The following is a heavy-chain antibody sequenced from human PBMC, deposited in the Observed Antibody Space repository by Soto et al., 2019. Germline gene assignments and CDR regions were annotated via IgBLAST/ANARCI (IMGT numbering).Heavy chain of an antibody. D-gene: IGHD3-10*01. CDR1: GLTFSSYV. V-gene: IGHV3-23*01. CDR3: AKKGSITKWYFDY. CDR2: ISGSGGST. Sequence: EVQLLESGGGLVQPGGSLRLSCAASGLTFSSYVMSWVRQSPGKGLEWGSGISGSGGSTYYADSVKGRFTISRDNSKNTLYLQMSSLRAEDTAVYYCAKKGSITKWYFDYWGQGTLVTVSS. J-gene: IGHJ4*02.